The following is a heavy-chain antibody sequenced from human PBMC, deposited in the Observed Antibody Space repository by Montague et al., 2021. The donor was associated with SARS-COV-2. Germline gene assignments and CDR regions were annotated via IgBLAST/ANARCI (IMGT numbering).Heavy chain of an antibody. D-gene: IGHD3-9*01. V-gene: IGHV3-23*01. Sequence: SLRLSCAASGFTFSSYAMSWVRQAPVKGLEWVSAISGSGGSPYYXDSXHVRFTISRDNSKNTLYLQMNSLRAEDTAVYYCAKEGDYDILTGYYPNRRYFDYWGQGTLVTVSS. CDR1: GFTFSSYA. CDR2: ISGSGGSP. CDR3: AKEGDYDILTGYYPNRRYFDY. J-gene: IGHJ4*02.